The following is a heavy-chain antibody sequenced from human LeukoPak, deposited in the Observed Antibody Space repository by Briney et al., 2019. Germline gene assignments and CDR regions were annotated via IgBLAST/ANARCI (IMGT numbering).Heavy chain of an antibody. V-gene: IGHV4-34*01. CDR2: INHSGST. J-gene: IGHJ5*02. CDR3: AREPKHGGYSFGIWFDP. CDR1: GGSFSGYY. Sequence: PSETLSLTCAVYGGSFSGYYWSWIRQPPEKGLEWIGEINHSGSTNYNPSLKSRVTISVDTSKNQFSLKLSSVTAADTAVYYCAREPKHGGYSFGIWFDPWGQGTLVTVSS. D-gene: IGHD5-18*01.